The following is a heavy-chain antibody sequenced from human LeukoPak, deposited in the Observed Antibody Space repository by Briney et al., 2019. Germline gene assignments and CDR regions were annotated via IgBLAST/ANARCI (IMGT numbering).Heavy chain of an antibody. CDR2: INHSGST. D-gene: IGHD3-22*01. Sequence: SETLSLTCAVYGGSFSGYYWSWIRQPPGKGLEWIGEINHSGSTNYNPSLKSRVTISVDTSKNQFSLKLSSVTAADTAVYYCARGRYYDSSGYYRSFDYWGQGTLVTVSS. V-gene: IGHV4-34*01. J-gene: IGHJ4*02. CDR3: ARGRYYDSSGYYRSFDY. CDR1: GGSFSGYY.